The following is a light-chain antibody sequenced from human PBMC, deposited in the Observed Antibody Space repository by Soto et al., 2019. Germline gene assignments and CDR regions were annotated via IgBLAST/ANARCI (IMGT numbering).Light chain of an antibody. CDR3: QHRSNWPPAIT. CDR2: DAS. J-gene: IGKJ5*01. Sequence: EVVLTRSPGTVSLSRVEGAALCVMASQSVTTYLAWYQQKPGQAPRLLIYDASDRATGIPARSSGSGSGTDSTLTISSIEPEDFAVYYCQHRSNWPPAITFGQGTRLEIK. V-gene: IGKV3-11*01. CDR1: QSVTTY.